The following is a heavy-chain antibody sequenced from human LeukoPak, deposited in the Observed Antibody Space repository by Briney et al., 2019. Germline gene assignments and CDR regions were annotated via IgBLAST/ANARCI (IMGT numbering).Heavy chain of an antibody. Sequence: GGSLRLSCAASGFTFSSYEMNWVRQAPGKGLEWVSYISSSGSTIYYADSVKGRFTISRDNAKNSLYLQMNSLRAEDTAVYYCARDGDPNCSGGSCYFYYYYCGMDVWGKGTTVTVSS. CDR1: GFTFSSYE. CDR3: ARDGDPNCSGGSCYFYYYYCGMDV. CDR2: ISSSGSTI. J-gene: IGHJ6*04. D-gene: IGHD2-15*01. V-gene: IGHV3-48*03.